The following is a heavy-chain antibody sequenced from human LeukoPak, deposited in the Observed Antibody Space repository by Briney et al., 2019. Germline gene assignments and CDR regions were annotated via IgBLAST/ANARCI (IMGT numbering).Heavy chain of an antibody. CDR2: IYHSGST. V-gene: IGHV4-38-2*02. D-gene: IGHD6-13*01. CDR3: ARVYSSSWYYFDY. J-gene: IGHJ4*02. CDR1: GYSISSGYY. Sequence: SETLSLTCTVSGYSISSGYYWGWIRQPPGKGLEWIESIYHSGSTYYNPSLKSRVTISVDTSKNQFSLKLSSVTAADTAVYYCARVYSSSWYYFDYWGQGTLVTVSS.